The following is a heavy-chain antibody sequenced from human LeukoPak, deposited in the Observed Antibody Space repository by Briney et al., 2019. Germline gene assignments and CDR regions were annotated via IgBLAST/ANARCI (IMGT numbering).Heavy chain of an antibody. J-gene: IGHJ4*02. CDR2: IKQDGSEK. CDR1: GFTFSSYW. V-gene: IGHV3-7*03. CDR3: AKYVTSIAVAAFDH. D-gene: IGHD6-19*01. Sequence: PGGSLRLSCAASGFTFSSYWMSWVRQAPGKGLEWVANIKQDGSEKYYVDSVKGRFTISRDNAKNSLYLQMNSLRAEDTAVYYCAKYVTSIAVAAFDHWGQGTLVTVSS.